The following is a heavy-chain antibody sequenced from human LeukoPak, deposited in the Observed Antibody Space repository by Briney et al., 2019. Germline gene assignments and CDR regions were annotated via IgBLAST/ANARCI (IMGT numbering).Heavy chain of an antibody. V-gene: IGHV1-18*01. CDR2: ISGYKGNT. CDR3: ARDSGFYGSGSPYDY. J-gene: IGHJ4*02. D-gene: IGHD3-10*01. CDR1: GYTFSNYG. Sequence: ASVKVSCKASGYTFSNYGINWVRQAPGQGLEWMGWISGYKGNTKYAQKLQGRVTMTTDTSTSTAYMELRSLRSDDTAVYYCARDSGFYGSGSPYDYWGQGTLVTVSS.